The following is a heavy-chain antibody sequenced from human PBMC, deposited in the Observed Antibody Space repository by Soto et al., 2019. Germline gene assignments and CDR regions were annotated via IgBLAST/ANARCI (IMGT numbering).Heavy chain of an antibody. Sequence: GGSLRLSCAASGFTFSSYAMSWVRQAPGKGLEWVSAISGSGGSTYYANSVKGRFTISRDKSKNTLYLQMNSLRAEDTAVYYCAKKPPTDDWFGELSPYFDYWGQGTLVTVSS. CDR1: GFTFSSYA. CDR2: ISGSGGST. D-gene: IGHD3-10*01. V-gene: IGHV3-23*01. CDR3: AKKPPTDDWFGELSPYFDY. J-gene: IGHJ4*02.